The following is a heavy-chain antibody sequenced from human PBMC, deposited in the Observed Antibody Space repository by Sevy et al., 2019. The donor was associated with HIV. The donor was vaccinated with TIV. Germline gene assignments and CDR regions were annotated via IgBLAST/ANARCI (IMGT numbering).Heavy chain of an antibody. D-gene: IGHD6-13*01. CDR3: TRYYLAAEPYYYYYMDV. J-gene: IGHJ6*03. V-gene: IGHV3-49*03. CDR2: IRSKAYGGTT. Sequence: SLRLSCTASGFTFGDYAMSWFRQAPGKGLEWVGFIRSKAYGGTTEYAASVKGRFTISRDDSKSIAYLQMNSLKTEDTAVYYCTRYYLAAEPYYYYYMDVWGKGTTVTVSS. CDR1: GFTFGDYA.